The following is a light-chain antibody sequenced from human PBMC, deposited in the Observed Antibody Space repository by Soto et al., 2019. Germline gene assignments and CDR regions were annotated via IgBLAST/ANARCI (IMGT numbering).Light chain of an antibody. Sequence: DIQMTQSPSSLSASVGDRVTITCRASQSISTYLNWYQQKPGKAPNLLIYLASKLAKGVTSRFSGSGSGTDFSFIITSLQREDLATYYCQQYYGLPPLTFGQGTRLEIK. CDR1: QSISTY. J-gene: IGKJ5*01. V-gene: IGKV1-33*01. CDR3: QQYYGLPPLT. CDR2: LAS.